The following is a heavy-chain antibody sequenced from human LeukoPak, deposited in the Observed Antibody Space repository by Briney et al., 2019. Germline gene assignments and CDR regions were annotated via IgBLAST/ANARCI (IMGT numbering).Heavy chain of an antibody. CDR1: GFTFSSYA. V-gene: IGHV3-30-3*01. CDR2: ISYDGSNK. CDR3: AKDPDIVATSPDY. Sequence: SGGSLRLSCAASGFTFSSYAMHWVRQAPGKGLEWVAVISYDGSNKYYAVSVKGRFTISRDNSKNTLYLQMNSLRAEDTALYYCAKDPDIVATSPDYWGQGTLVTVSS. D-gene: IGHD5-12*01. J-gene: IGHJ4*02.